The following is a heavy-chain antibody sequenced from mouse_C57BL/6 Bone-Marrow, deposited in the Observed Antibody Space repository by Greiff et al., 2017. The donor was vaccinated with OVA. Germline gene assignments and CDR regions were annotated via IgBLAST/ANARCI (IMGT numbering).Heavy chain of an antibody. Sequence: QVHVKQPGAELVRPGSSVKLSCKASGYTFTSYWMHWVKQRPIQGLEWIGNIDPSDSETHYNQKFKDKATLTVDKSSSTAYMQLSSLTSEDSAVYYCARRDSSFDYWGQGTTLTVSS. V-gene: IGHV1-52*01. CDR1: GYTFTSYW. CDR3: ARRDSSFDY. D-gene: IGHD3-3*01. J-gene: IGHJ2*01. CDR2: IDPSDSET.